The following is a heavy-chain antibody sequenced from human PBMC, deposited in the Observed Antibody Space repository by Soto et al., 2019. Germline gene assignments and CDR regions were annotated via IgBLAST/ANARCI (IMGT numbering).Heavy chain of an antibody. CDR2: ISGSGGST. J-gene: IGHJ5*02. CDR3: AKGGVYGSRLFDP. D-gene: IGHD3-10*01. V-gene: IGHV3-23*01. CDR1: GFTFSRYG. Sequence: EVQLLESGGGLVQPGGSLRLSCAASGFTFSRYGMSWVRQAPGKGLEWVSAISGSGGSTYYADSVKGRFTISRDNSKNTLYLQMNSLRAEDTAVYYCAKGGVYGSRLFDPWGHRTPVTVSS.